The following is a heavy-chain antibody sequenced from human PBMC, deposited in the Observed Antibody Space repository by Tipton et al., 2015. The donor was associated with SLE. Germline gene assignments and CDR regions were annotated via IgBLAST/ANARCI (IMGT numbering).Heavy chain of an antibody. CDR1: GGSFSGYY. V-gene: IGHV4-34*01. D-gene: IGHD6-19*01. J-gene: IGHJ4*02. Sequence: TLSLTCAVYGGSFSGYYWSWIRQPPGKGLERIGEINHSGSTNYNPSLKSRVTISVDTSKNQFSLKLSSVTAADTAVYYCARGRGLDLHWGQGTLVTVSS. CDR3: ARGRGLDLH. CDR2: INHSGST.